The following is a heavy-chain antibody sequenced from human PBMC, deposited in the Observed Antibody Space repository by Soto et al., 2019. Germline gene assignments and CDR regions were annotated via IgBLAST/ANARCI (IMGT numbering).Heavy chain of an antibody. CDR1: GFTFSSYA. Sequence: QVQLVESGGGVVQPGRSLRLSCAASGFTFSSYAMHWVRQAPGKGLEWVAVISYDGSNKYYADSVKGRSTISRDNSKNTLYLQMNSLRAEDTAVYYCASVDTAMVIAWFDPWGQGTLVTVSS. D-gene: IGHD5-18*01. V-gene: IGHV3-30-3*01. J-gene: IGHJ5*02. CDR2: ISYDGSNK. CDR3: ASVDTAMVIAWFDP.